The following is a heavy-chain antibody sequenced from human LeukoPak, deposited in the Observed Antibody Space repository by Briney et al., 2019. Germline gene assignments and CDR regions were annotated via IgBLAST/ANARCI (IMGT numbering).Heavy chain of an antibody. CDR1: GYTFTSYD. CDR2: MNPNSGNT. J-gene: IGHJ4*02. D-gene: IGHD1-26*01. CDR3: ARGLGWELHSDYFDY. Sequence: ASVKVSCKASGYTFTSYDINWVRQATGQGLEWMGWMNPNSGNTGYAQKFQSRVTITRNTSISTAYMELSSLRSEDTAVYYCARGLGWELHSDYFDYWGQGTLVTVSS. V-gene: IGHV1-8*03.